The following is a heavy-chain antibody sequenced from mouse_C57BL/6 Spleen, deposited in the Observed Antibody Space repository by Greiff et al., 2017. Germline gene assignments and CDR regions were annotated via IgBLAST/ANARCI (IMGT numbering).Heavy chain of an antibody. CDR2: IWSGGST. V-gene: IGHV2-2*01. J-gene: IGHJ2*01. CDR1: GFSLTSYG. D-gene: IGHD1-1*01. Sequence: QVQLQQSGPGLVQPSQSLSITCTVSGFSLTSYGVHWVRQSPGKGLEWLGVIWSGGSTDYNAAFISRLSISKDNSKSQVFFKMNSLQADDTAIYYCARGLGDYGSSYEYFDYWGQGTTLTVSS. CDR3: ARGLGDYGSSYEYFDY.